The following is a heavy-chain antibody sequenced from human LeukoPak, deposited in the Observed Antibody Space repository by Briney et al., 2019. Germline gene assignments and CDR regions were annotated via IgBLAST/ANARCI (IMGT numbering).Heavy chain of an antibody. CDR3: TRDHGYGYYYFEN. D-gene: IGHD5-18*01. Sequence: GGSLRLSCTGSAFTFGDYALNWVRQAPRKGLEWIVFIRSRSYGGTTKYAASLKGRFTISRDDSKNIAYLEMNSLKTEETAVYFCTRDHGYGYYYFENWGQGTLVTV. CDR1: AFTFGDYA. J-gene: IGHJ4*02. CDR2: IRSRSYGGTT. V-gene: IGHV3-49*04.